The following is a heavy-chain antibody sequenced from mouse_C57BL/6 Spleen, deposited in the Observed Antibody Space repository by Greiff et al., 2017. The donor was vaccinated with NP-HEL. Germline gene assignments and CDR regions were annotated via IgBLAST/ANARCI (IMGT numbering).Heavy chain of an antibody. CDR2: INPNNGGT. Sequence: EVQLQQSGPELVKPGASVKISCKASGYTFTDYYMNWVKQSHGKSLEWIGDINPNNGGTSYNQKFKGKATLTGDKSSSTAYMELRSLTSEDSAVYYCALYYDYDRYYAMDYWGQGTSVTVSS. D-gene: IGHD2-4*01. CDR1: GYTFTDYY. CDR3: ALYYDYDRYYAMDY. V-gene: IGHV1-26*01. J-gene: IGHJ4*01.